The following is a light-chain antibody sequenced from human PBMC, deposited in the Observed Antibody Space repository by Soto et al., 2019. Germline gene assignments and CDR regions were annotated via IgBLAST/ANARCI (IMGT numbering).Light chain of an antibody. J-gene: IGLJ2*01. CDR1: SSNVGTNT. Sequence: QSVLTQPPSASGTPGQRVTISCSGSSSNVGTNTVNWYQQLPGTAPKLLIYGNNQRPSGVSDRFSGSKSGTSASLAISGLQSGDEADYSCATWDDRLNAVVFGGGTKVTVL. CDR3: ATWDDRLNAVV. CDR2: GNN. V-gene: IGLV1-44*01.